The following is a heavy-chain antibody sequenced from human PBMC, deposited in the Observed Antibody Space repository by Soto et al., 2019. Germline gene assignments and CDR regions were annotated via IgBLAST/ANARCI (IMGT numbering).Heavy chain of an antibody. D-gene: IGHD6-19*01. Sequence: SETLSLTCTVSGGSISSYYWSWIRQPPGKGLEWIGYIYYSGSTNYNPSLKSRVTISVDTSKNQFSLKLSSVTAADTAVYYCARQQWLVGFDYWGQGTLVTVSS. V-gene: IGHV4-59*08. CDR3: ARQQWLVGFDY. J-gene: IGHJ4*02. CDR2: IYYSGST. CDR1: GGSISSYY.